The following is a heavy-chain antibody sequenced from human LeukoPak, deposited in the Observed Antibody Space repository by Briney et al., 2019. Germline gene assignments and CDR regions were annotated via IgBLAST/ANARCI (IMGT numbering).Heavy chain of an antibody. Sequence: ASVKVSCKASGYTFTGYYIHWVRQAPGQGLEWMGWITPHNGGTNYAQKFQGRVTMTRDTSISTAYMELSRLRSDDTAVYYCARTKNLYPGWFDPWGQGTLVTVSS. V-gene: IGHV1-2*02. CDR3: ARTKNLYPGWFDP. CDR2: ITPHNGGT. CDR1: GYTFTGYY. J-gene: IGHJ5*02. D-gene: IGHD1-14*01.